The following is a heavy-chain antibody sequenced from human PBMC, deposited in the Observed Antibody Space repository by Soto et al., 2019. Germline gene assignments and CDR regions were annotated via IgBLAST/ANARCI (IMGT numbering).Heavy chain of an antibody. CDR1: GYTFTSYG. D-gene: IGHD6-19*01. Sequence: ASVKVSCKASGYTFTSYGISWVRQAPGQGLEWMGWISAYNGNTNYAQKLQGRVTMTTDTSTSTAYMELRSLRSDDTAVYYCARGWGVEQWLATFDYWGQGTLVTVSS. CDR3: ARGWGVEQWLATFDY. V-gene: IGHV1-18*01. J-gene: IGHJ4*02. CDR2: ISAYNGNT.